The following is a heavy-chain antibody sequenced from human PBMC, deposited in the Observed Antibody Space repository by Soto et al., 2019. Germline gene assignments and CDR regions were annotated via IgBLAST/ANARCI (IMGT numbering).Heavy chain of an antibody. CDR1: GGSISSYY. V-gene: IGHV4-59*01. J-gene: IGHJ6*02. Sequence: QAQLQESGPGLVKPSETLSLTCTVSGGSISSYYWNWIRQPPGKGLEWIGYIYYSGSTNYNPSLKSRVTISVATSKNQFSLKLSSVTAADTAVYYCARSRYCSSTSCYLPRYHYYYDMDVWGQGTTVTVSS. CDR2: IYYSGST. D-gene: IGHD2-2*01. CDR3: ARSRYCSSTSCYLPRYHYYYDMDV.